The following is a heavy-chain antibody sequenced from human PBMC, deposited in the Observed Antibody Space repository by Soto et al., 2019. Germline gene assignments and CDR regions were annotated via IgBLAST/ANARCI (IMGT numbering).Heavy chain of an antibody. V-gene: IGHV5-51*01. Sequence: ESLKISCKGSGYTFTNYWIGWVRQMPGKGLEWMGIIYPGDSDTKYNPSFQGQVTISADKSITTTYLQWSSLKASDTAIYYCAASIFYYGMDVWGQGTTVTVSS. CDR1: GYTFTNYW. CDR3: AASIFYYGMDV. CDR2: IYPGDSDT. J-gene: IGHJ6*02.